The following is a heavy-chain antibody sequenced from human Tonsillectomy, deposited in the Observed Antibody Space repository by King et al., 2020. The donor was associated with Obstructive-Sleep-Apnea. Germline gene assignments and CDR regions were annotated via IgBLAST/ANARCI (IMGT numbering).Heavy chain of an antibody. Sequence: QLQESGPGLVKPSETLSLTCTVSGGSISSYYWSWIRQPPGKGLEWIGYIYYSGSTNYNPSLKSRVTISVDTSKNQFSLKLSSVTAADTAVYYCARRYCSSTSCFWFDTWGQGTLVTVSS. CDR3: ARRYCSSTSCFWFDT. CDR1: GGSISSYY. CDR2: IYYSGST. V-gene: IGHV4-59*08. J-gene: IGHJ5*02. D-gene: IGHD2-2*01.